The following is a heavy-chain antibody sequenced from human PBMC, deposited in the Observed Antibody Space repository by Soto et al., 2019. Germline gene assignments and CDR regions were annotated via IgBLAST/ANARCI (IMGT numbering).Heavy chain of an antibody. J-gene: IGHJ6*02. CDR1: GGTFSSYA. CDR2: IIPIFGTA. V-gene: IGHV1-69*06. CDR3: ARKGIGVTRYYYYYGMDV. Sequence: GASVKVSCKASGGTFSSYAISWVRQAPGQGLEWMGGIIPIFGTANYAQKFQGRVTITADKSTSTAYMELSSLRSEDTAVYYCARKGIGVTRYYYYYGMDVWGQGTTVTVSS. D-gene: IGHD2-21*02.